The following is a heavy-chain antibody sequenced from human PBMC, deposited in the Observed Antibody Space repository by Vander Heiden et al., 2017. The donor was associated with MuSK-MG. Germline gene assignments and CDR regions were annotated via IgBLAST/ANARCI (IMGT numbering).Heavy chain of an antibody. J-gene: IGHJ4*02. CDR3: ARRNSRSWYGDY. Sequence: QVQLQQWGAGLLKPSETLSLTCAVYGGSFRGYYWSWIRQPPGKGLEWIGEINHSGSTNYNPALKSRVTISVDTSKNKFSLKLRSVTAADTAVYYCARRNSRSWYGDYWGQGTLVTVSS. V-gene: IGHV4-34*01. CDR2: INHSGST. D-gene: IGHD6-13*01. CDR1: GGSFRGYY.